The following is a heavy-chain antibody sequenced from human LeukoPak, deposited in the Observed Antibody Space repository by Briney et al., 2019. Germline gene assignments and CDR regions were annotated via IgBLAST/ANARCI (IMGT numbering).Heavy chain of an antibody. J-gene: IGHJ4*02. CDR3: ARVGDWDDLVY. D-gene: IGHD1-1*01. CDR2: ISYTVTS. V-gene: IGHV4-59*01. Sequence: SETLSLTCTVSGGSISTYYWSWIRQPPGKGLEWIGYISYTVTSNYNPSLKSRVTISVDTSKNQFSLKLSSVTAADTAVYYCARVGDWDDLVYWGQGTLVTVSS. CDR1: GGSISTYY.